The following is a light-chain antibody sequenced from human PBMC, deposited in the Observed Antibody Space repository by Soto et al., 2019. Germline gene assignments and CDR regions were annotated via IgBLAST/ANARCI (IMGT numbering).Light chain of an antibody. J-gene: IGKJ1*01. CDR2: AAS. CDR3: QQSYSFWT. Sequence: DIPMTQSPSSLSTSAGDRVTITCRASQSISRYLNWYQHKPGKAPNLLIYAASSLQSGVPSRFRGSGSGTDFTLTISGLQPEDFATYYCQQSYSFWTFGQGTKVEIK. CDR1: QSISRY. V-gene: IGKV1-39*01.